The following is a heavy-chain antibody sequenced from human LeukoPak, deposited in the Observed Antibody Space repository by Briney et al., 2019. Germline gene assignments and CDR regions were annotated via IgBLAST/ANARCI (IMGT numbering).Heavy chain of an antibody. CDR1: GASITTHS. CDR3: VCGANGDYAFDY. J-gene: IGHJ4*02. D-gene: IGHD4-17*01. V-gene: IGHV4-59*11. Sequence: SQTLSLTCTVSGASITTHSWSWIRERPGKRPERIGCIFYTGSTNYNPSLKGRVTISPDTSKNQFSLKLSAVAAADTAVYYCVCGANGDYAFDYWSQGTLVTVSS. CDR2: IFYTGST.